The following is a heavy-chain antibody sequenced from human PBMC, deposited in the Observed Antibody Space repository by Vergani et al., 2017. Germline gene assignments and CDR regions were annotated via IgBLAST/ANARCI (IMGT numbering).Heavy chain of an antibody. CDR3: ARDYGDYEDVNWFDP. V-gene: IGHV3-23*04. CDR1: GFTFSSYA. Sequence: VQLVESGGGLVQPGRSLRLSCAASGFTFSSYAMSWVRQAPGKGLEWVSAISGSGGSTYYAESLKGRFTISRDNSKNTLYRQMNSLRAEDTAGYYCARDYGDYEDVNWFDPWSQGTLVTVSS. CDR2: ISGSGGST. D-gene: IGHD4-17*01. J-gene: IGHJ5*02.